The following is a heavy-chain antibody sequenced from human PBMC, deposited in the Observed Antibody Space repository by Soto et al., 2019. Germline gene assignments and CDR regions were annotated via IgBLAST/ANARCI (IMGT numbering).Heavy chain of an antibody. D-gene: IGHD3-9*01. CDR1: GFTVSNNY. CDR2: VYSGGST. J-gene: IGHJ6*02. CDR3: ARDLVLTGYSDYYYYGMDV. Sequence: HPGGSLRLSCAASGFTVSNNYMSWVRQAPGKGLEWVSVVYSGGSTYYADSVKGRFTISRDNSKNTVYLQMNSLRAEDTAVYYCARDLVLTGYSDYYYYGMDVWGQGTTVTVYS. V-gene: IGHV3-53*01.